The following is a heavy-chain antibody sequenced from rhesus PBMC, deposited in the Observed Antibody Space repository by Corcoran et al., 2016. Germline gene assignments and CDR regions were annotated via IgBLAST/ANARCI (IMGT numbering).Heavy chain of an antibody. CDR3: ARVVYSGSPIFDY. V-gene: IGHV4-173*01. Sequence: QLQLQESGPGLVKPSETLSLTCAVSGGSISSNYWSWIRQPPGKGLEWIGRFSGSGGSTDYNPSLKSRATISIDTSKSQVSLKLSSVTAADTAVYYCARVVYSGSPIFDYWGQGVLVTVSS. CDR1: GGSISSNY. J-gene: IGHJ4*01. D-gene: IGHD6-25*01. CDR2: FSGSGGST.